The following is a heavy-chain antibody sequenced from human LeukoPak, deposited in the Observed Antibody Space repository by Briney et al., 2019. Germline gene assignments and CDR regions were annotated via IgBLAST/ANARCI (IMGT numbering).Heavy chain of an antibody. D-gene: IGHD6-19*01. CDR2: ISWNSGSI. Sequence: PGGSLRLSCAASGFTFDDYAMHWVRQAPGKGLEWVSGISWNSGSIGYADSVKGRFTISRDNAKNSLYLQMNSLRAEDTAVYYCARGLAVTARGSFDIWGQGTMVTVSS. J-gene: IGHJ3*02. CDR3: ARGLAVTARGSFDI. V-gene: IGHV3-9*01. CDR1: GFTFDDYA.